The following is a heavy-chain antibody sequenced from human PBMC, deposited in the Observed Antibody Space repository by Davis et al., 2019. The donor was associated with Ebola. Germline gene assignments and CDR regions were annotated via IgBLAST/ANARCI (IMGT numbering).Heavy chain of an antibody. CDR3: ARTHVPKNYNDVRKGGNYSGMDV. V-gene: IGHV4-59*11. CDR2: ISYSGST. J-gene: IGHJ6*02. D-gene: IGHD3-3*01. CDR1: GGSISTHS. Sequence: PSETLSLICTVSGGSISTHSWSWIRQPPGKGLEWIGYISYSGSTNYHPSLQSRVTMSVDTSKNLFFLNLSSVTAADTAVYYCARTHVPKNYNDVRKGGNYSGMDVWGQGTTVTVSS.